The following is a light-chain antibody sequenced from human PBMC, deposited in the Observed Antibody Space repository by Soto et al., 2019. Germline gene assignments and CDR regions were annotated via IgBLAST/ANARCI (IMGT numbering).Light chain of an antibody. CDR1: PSISAW. CDR3: QQYNNYGSWT. V-gene: IGKV1-5*03. CDR2: KAS. J-gene: IGKJ1*01. Sequence: DIQMTQSPSTLSASVGDTVTITCRASPSISAWLAWYQQKPGKAPKLLIYKASSLESGVPSRFSGSGSGTEFTLTISSLQPDDFATYYCQQYNNYGSWTFGQGTKVEIK.